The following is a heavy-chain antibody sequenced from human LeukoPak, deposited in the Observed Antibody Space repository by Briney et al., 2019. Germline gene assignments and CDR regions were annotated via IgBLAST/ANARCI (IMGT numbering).Heavy chain of an antibody. J-gene: IGHJ4*02. V-gene: IGHV3-23*01. CDR1: GFSFNSYA. CDR2: IIGPGGDT. Sequence: PGGSLRLSCTASGFSFNSYAMNWVRQAPGKGLEWVASIIGPGGDTYHVGSVRGRFTISRDNSKNTLYLQMSHLRVEDTALYYCAKAAAERCASIKCYPFDSWGQGTLVAVSS. CDR3: AKAAAERCASIKCYPFDS. D-gene: IGHD1-1*01.